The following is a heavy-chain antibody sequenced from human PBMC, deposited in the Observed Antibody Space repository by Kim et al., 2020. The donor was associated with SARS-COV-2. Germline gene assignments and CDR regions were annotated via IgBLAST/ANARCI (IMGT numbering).Heavy chain of an antibody. D-gene: IGHD2-21*01. CDR3: ASDRWAPPGDAGPYNWFDP. V-gene: IGHV1-69*13. J-gene: IGHJ5*02. CDR1: GGTFSSYA. Sequence: SVKVSCKASGGTFSSYAISWVRQAPGQGLEWMGGIIPIFGTANYAQKFQGRVTITADESTSTAYMELSSLRSEDTAVYYCASDRWAPPGDAGPYNWFDPLGEATLVTVSS. CDR2: IIPIFGTA.